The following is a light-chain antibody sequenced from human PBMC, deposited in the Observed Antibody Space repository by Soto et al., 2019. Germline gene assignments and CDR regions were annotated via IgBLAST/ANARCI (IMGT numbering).Light chain of an antibody. CDR1: SSDVGGYNY. CDR3: SSYTSSSRYV. V-gene: IGLV2-14*01. J-gene: IGLJ1*01. CDR2: EVS. Sequence: QSVLTQPASVAGCPGQSITSSWTGTSSDVGGYNYVSWYQQHPGKAPKLMIYEVSNRPSGVSNRFSGSKSGNTASLTISGLQAEDEADYYCSSYTSSSRYVFGTGTRSPS.